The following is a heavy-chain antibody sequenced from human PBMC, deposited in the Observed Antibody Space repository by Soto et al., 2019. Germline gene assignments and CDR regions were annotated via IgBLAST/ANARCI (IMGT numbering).Heavy chain of an antibody. CDR2: ISTYSGDT. CDR3: ARHHGPTTSENWFDP. Sequence: VKVSCKASGYTFFTYDISWVRQAPGQGLEWMGWISTYSGDTKYAQKFQGRVTMTTDTSTTTAYLELRSLRSDDTAVYYCARHHGPTTSENWFDPWGQGTLVTVSS. D-gene: IGHD5-12*01. J-gene: IGHJ5*02. CDR1: GYTFFTYD. V-gene: IGHV1-18*01.